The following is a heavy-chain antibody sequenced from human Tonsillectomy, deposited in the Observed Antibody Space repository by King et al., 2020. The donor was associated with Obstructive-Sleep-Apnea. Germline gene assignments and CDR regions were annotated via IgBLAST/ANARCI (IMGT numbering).Heavy chain of an antibody. CDR1: GGSISSSSFY. CDR3: VREIRYDRAFDI. CDR2: IYLTGDT. V-gene: IGHV4-39*07. D-gene: IGHD3-9*01. Sequence: QLQESGPGLVRPSETLSLTCTVSGGSISSSSFYWGWIRPPPGKGLEWIGNIYLTGDTYYNPSLKSRVTISIDTSKRQFSLKLNSVTAADTAVYYCVREIRYDRAFDIWGQGTMVAVSS. J-gene: IGHJ3*02.